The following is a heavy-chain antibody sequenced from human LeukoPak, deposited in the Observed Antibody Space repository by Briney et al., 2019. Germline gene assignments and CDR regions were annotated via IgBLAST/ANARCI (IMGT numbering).Heavy chain of an antibody. V-gene: IGHV3-9*01. D-gene: IGHD6-6*01. CDR1: GLTFSSHW. CDR3: VKDSSPILQLLSY. J-gene: IGHJ4*02. CDR2: ISWNRDSI. Sequence: GGSLRLSCAASGLTFSSHWMHWVRHAPGKGLEWVSSISWNRDSIHYADSVKGRFTISRDNAKNSLYLQMNSLRTEDTALYYCVKDSSPILQLLSYWGQGTLVTVSS.